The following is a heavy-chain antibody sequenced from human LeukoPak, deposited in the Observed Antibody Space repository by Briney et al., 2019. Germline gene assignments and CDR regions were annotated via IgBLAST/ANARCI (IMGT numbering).Heavy chain of an antibody. D-gene: IGHD3-10*01. CDR2: IDDSGNT. Sequence: PSETLSLTCTVSGGSVSSGSHYWSWIRRPPGKGLEWIGYIDDSGNTNYNPSLKSQVTISVDKSKNQFSLKLSFVTAADTAMYYCARSDYHNSGSHTVFDAFDIWGQGTRVTVSS. CDR1: GGSVSSGSHY. CDR3: ARSDYHNSGSHTVFDAFDI. V-gene: IGHV4-61*01. J-gene: IGHJ3*02.